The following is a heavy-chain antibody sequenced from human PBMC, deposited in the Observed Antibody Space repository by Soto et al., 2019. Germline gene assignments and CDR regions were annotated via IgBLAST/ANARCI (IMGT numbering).Heavy chain of an antibody. Sequence: EVQLLESGGDWVQPGGSLRLSCAVSGFSLSNYAMSWVRQAPGKGREWVSAMSARDGSTYYADSVKGRFTVSRDNSKNTLYLQMNSQRAEDTAVYYCAKGSPIGSYYGTSGFDYWGQGTLVTVSS. CDR2: MSARDGST. V-gene: IGHV3-23*01. J-gene: IGHJ4*02. CDR1: GFSLSNYA. CDR3: AKGSPIGSYYGTSGFDY. D-gene: IGHD3-22*01.